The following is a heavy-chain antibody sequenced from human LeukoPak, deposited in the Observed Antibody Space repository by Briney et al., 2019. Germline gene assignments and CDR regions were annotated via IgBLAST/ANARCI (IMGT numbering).Heavy chain of an antibody. CDR2: ISSSSRFI. CDR1: GFTFNSYS. D-gene: IGHD6-13*01. V-gene: IGHV3-21*01. Sequence: GGSLRHSCAASGFTFNSYSMNWFRQAPGKGLEWVSSISSSSRFIYYADSVKGRFTISRDNAKNSLYLQMTSLRAEDTAVYYCARDYSSHFDYWGQGTLVTVSS. J-gene: IGHJ4*02. CDR3: ARDYSSHFDY.